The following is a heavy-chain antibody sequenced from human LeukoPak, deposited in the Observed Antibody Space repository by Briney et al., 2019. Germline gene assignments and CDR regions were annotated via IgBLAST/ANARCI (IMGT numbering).Heavy chain of an antibody. Sequence: GGSLRLSCAASRFSFSTYGMHWVRHVPGKELEWVAFIRYDGSNKFYADSVKGRFTISRDTSNNTLYLQMNSLTAEDTAVYYCAKDPPITGTGFDYWGRGTLVTVSS. CDR1: RFSFSTYG. J-gene: IGHJ4*02. CDR2: IRYDGSNK. CDR3: AKDPPITGTGFDY. V-gene: IGHV3-30*02. D-gene: IGHD1-20*01.